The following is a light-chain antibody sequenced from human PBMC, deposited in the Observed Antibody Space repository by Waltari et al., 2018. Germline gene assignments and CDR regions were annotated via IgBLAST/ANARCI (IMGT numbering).Light chain of an antibody. V-gene: IGKV1-17*01. CDR3: LQYNSNPFT. CDR2: AAS. J-gene: IGKJ3*01. CDR1: QGISTY. Sequence: DIQMTKSPSSLSAFAGDRVTITCRASQGISTYLNWYQQKPGKAHKRLIYAASSLESGVPSRFSGSGSGTDFTLTISSLQPEDFATYYCLQYNSNPFTFGPGTKLDIK.